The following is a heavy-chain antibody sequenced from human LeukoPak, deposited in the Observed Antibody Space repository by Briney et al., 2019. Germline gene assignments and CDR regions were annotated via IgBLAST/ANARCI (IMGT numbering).Heavy chain of an antibody. CDR1: GYGFNTYW. J-gene: IGHJ4*02. V-gene: IGHV5-51*01. Sequence: GESLKISCKGSGYGFNTYWIGWVRQMPGKGLEWMGIIYPGDSDTRYSPSFQGQVTISADKSISTAYLQWSSLKAADTALYYCARFLHGSGKYYFDYWGQGTLVTVSS. D-gene: IGHD3-10*01. CDR3: ARFLHGSGKYYFDY. CDR2: IYPGDSDT.